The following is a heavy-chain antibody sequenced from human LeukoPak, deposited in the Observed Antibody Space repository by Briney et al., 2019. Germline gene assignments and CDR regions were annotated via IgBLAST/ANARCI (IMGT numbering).Heavy chain of an antibody. CDR1: GYTFTDYY. V-gene: IGHV1-2*06. D-gene: IGHD3-10*01. CDR3: ARGWGSGSYRYYYNMDV. J-gene: IGHJ6*03. Sequence: ASVKVSCKASGYTFTDYYIHWVRQAPGQGLEWMGRINPNNGGTKYAQNFQGRVIMTTDTSITTVHMELSSLRSDDTAVYYCARGWGSGSYRYYYNMDVWGKGTTVIVSS. CDR2: INPNNGGT.